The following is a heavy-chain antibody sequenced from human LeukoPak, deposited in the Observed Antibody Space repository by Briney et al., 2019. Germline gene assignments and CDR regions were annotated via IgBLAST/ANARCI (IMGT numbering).Heavy chain of an antibody. V-gene: IGHV3-43*02. Sequence: GGSLRLSCAASGFTFSSYGMHWVRQAPGKGLEWVSLISGDGGSTYYADSVKGRFTISRDNSKNSLYLQMNSLRTEDTALYYCAKDTFYCSGGSCYLFDYWGQGTLVTVSS. CDR3: AKDTFYCSGGSCYLFDY. CDR2: ISGDGGST. D-gene: IGHD2-15*01. CDR1: GFTFSSYG. J-gene: IGHJ4*02.